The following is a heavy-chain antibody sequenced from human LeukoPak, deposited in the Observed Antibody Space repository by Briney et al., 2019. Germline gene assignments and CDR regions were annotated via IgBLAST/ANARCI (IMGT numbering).Heavy chain of an antibody. D-gene: IGHD6-13*01. CDR2: IYHSGST. CDR3: ARTSIAAAGTNWFDP. J-gene: IGHJ5*02. V-gene: IGHV4-4*02. Sequence: SETLSLTCAVSGGSISSSNWWSWVRQPPGKGLEWIGEIYHSGSTNYNPSLKSRVTISVDKSKNQFSLKLSSVTAADTAVYYCARTSIAAAGTNWFDPWGQGTLVTVSS. CDR1: GGSISSSNW.